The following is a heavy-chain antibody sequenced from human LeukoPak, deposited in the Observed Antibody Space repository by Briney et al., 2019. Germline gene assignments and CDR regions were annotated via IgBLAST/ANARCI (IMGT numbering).Heavy chain of an antibody. CDR2: INHSGST. CDR3: ARVLTIVVVVAGEYYYYYYMDV. CDR1: GGSFSGYY. V-gene: IGHV4-34*01. D-gene: IGHD2-15*01. Sequence: SETLSLTCAVYGGSFSGYYWSWIRQPPGKGLEWIGEINHSGSTNYNPSLKSRVTISVDTSKNQFSLKLSSVTAADTAVYYCARVLTIVVVVAGEYYYYYYMDVWGKGTRSPSP. J-gene: IGHJ6*03.